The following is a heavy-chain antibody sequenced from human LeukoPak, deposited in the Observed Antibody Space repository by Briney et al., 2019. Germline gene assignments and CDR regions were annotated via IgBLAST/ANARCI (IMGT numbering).Heavy chain of an antibody. J-gene: IGHJ4*02. Sequence: ASVKVSCKASGYTFTGYYVHWVRQAPGQGLEWMGWINPNSGGTNYAQKFQGRVTMTRDTSISTAYMELSRLRSDDTAVYYCAREKSVVPAAIYYFDYWGQGTLVTVSS. D-gene: IGHD2-2*02. CDR1: GYTFTGYY. V-gene: IGHV1-2*02. CDR2: INPNSGGT. CDR3: AREKSVVPAAIYYFDY.